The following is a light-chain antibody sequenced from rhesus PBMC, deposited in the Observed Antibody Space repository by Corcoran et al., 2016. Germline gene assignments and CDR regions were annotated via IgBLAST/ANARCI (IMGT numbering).Light chain of an antibody. Sequence: DIQMTQSSSSLSASVGDRVTITCRAREYVKNYLNWYQQKPGKAPKLLIYKASTLQSGVPSRFSGGGSGTDYTFTIKRPQSEDVSTYYCSRNHIAPWAFGQGTKVGIK. V-gene: IGKV1-74*01. CDR2: KAS. J-gene: IGKJ1*01. CDR1: EYVKNY. CDR3: SRNHIAPWA.